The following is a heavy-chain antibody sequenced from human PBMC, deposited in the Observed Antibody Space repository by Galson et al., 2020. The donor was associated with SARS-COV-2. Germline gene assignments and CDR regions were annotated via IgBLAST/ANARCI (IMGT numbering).Heavy chain of an antibody. V-gene: IGHV3-30*18. CDR1: GFTFSSYG. D-gene: IGHD6-19*01. CDR3: AKDLAVRRIALACSDY. Sequence: GGSLRLSCVASGFTFSSYGMHWVRQAPGKGLEWVAVISYNGNNEYYIDSVRGRFTVSRDNSLNTLYLQMNNLRPEDTALYYCAKDLAVRRIALACSDYWGQGILATVSS. CDR2: ISYNGNNE. J-gene: IGHJ4*02.